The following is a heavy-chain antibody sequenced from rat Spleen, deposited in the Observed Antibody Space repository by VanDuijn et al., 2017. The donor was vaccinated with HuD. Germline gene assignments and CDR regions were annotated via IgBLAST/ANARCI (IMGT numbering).Heavy chain of an antibody. Sequence: EVQLVESGGGLVQPGRSLTLFCAASGFTFRNYGMAWVRQTPTKGLEWVATISSSGDSTDYRDSVKGRFTMSRDNARRTLHLQMNSLRSEDTATYYCTRASYSGAVMYTTDYWGQGVMVTVSS. V-gene: IGHV5S13*01. CDR3: TRASYSGAVMYTTDY. D-gene: IGHD1-6*01. CDR1: GFTFRNYG. J-gene: IGHJ2*01. CDR2: ISSSGDST.